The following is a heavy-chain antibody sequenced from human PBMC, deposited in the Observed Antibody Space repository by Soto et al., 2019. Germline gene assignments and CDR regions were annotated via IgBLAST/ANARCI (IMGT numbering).Heavy chain of an antibody. CDR3: ARVAY. CDR2: ISSGSSDT. V-gene: IGHV3-21*01. Sequence: GGSLRLSCEASGFTFSRVSMNWVRQVPRKGLEWVASISSGSSDTWYADSVKGRFIISRDNAQNSLFLQMNTLRPEDTAMYYCARVAYWGPGTQVTVSS. J-gene: IGHJ4*02. CDR1: GFTFSRVS.